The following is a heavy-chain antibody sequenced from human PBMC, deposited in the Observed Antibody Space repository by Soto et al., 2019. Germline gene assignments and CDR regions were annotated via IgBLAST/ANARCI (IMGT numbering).Heavy chain of an antibody. D-gene: IGHD3-22*01. CDR2: ISSSSSYI. V-gene: IGHV3-21*01. J-gene: IGHJ4*02. Sequence: GGSLRLSCAASGFTFSSYSMNWVRQAPGKGPEWVSSISSSSSYIYYADSVKGRFTISRDNAKNSLYLQMNSLRAEDTAVYYCARDYYDSSGYLAPLDYWGQGTLVTVSS. CDR3: ARDYYDSSGYLAPLDY. CDR1: GFTFSSYS.